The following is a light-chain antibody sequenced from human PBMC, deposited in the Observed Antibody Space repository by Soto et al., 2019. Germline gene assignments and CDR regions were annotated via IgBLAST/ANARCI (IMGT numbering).Light chain of an antibody. CDR3: QQYGSSPRT. J-gene: IGKJ1*01. CDR1: QSVSSSY. CDR2: GAS. Sequence: EIVLTQSPGTLSLSPGERATLSCRASQSVSSSYLAWYQQKPGQAPRLLIYGASSRATVIPDRFSGSGSGTEFTITISRLEPEDFAVYYCQQYGSSPRTFGQGTKVEIK. V-gene: IGKV3-20*01.